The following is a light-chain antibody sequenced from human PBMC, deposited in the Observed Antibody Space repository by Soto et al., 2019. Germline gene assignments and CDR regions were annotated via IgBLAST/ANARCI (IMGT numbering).Light chain of an antibody. Sequence: DIQMTQSPSSVSAFVGDTVTLTCRASQAISSSLAWYQQKPGKAPNLLMFDASSLQSGVPSRFSGSGSGTDFTLTISGLQPEDFGTYYCQQAASFPITFGHGKRLDI. CDR2: DAS. V-gene: IGKV1-12*01. CDR1: QAISSS. CDR3: QQAASFPIT. J-gene: IGKJ5*01.